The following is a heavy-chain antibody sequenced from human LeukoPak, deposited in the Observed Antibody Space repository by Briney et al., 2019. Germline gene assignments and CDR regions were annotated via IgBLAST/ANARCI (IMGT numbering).Heavy chain of an antibody. V-gene: IGHV4-61*02. CDR1: GGSISSGSYY. J-gene: IGHJ4*02. CDR2: MYTSGST. D-gene: IGHD2-15*01. Sequence: PSQTLSLTCTVSGGSISSGSYYWSWTRQPAGKGLEWIGRMYTSGSTNYNPSLKSRVTISVDTSKNQFSLKLSSVTAADTAVYYCARGGGYCSGGSCYSSFDYWGQGTLVTVSS. CDR3: ARGGGYCSGGSCYSSFDY.